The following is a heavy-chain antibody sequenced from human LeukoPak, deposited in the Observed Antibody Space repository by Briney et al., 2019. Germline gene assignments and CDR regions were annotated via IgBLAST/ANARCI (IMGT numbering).Heavy chain of an antibody. Sequence: ASVKVSCKASGYTFTSYGISWVRQAPGQGLEWMGWISAYNGNTNYAQKLQGRVTMTTDTSTSTAYMELSSLRSEDTAVYYCARPRYYYGSGSYYRGYYFDYWGQGTLVTVSS. J-gene: IGHJ4*02. CDR2: ISAYNGNT. CDR3: ARPRYYYGSGSYYRGYYFDY. V-gene: IGHV1-18*01. CDR1: GYTFTSYG. D-gene: IGHD3-10*01.